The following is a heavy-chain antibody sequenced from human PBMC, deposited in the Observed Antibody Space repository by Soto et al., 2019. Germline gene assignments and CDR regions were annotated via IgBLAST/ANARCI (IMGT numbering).Heavy chain of an antibody. CDR3: AREIVGASALYDY. Sequence: PGGSLRLSCVGSGFPFITYWLSWVRPAPGKGLEWVGNIKEDGSDKNYVDSVKGRFTMSRDNAQNSLYLQMSSLRVEDTAVYFCAREIVGASALYDYWGRGTQVTVSS. CDR2: IKEDGSDK. D-gene: IGHD1-26*01. CDR1: GFPFITYW. J-gene: IGHJ4*02. V-gene: IGHV3-7*03.